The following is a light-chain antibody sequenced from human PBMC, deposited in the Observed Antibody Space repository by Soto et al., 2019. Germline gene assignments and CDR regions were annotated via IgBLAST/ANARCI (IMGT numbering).Light chain of an antibody. CDR2: GAS. CDR1: QSVSSN. CDR3: QQYNNWTQT. Sequence: EIVMTQSPATLSVSPGRRSTVSCRASQSVSSNLAWYQQKPGKAPRLLIYGASTRATGIPARFSGSGSGTELTLTISSMKHEDLAVYYCQQYNNWTQTFGQGTQVDIK. V-gene: IGKV3-15*01. J-gene: IGKJ1*01.